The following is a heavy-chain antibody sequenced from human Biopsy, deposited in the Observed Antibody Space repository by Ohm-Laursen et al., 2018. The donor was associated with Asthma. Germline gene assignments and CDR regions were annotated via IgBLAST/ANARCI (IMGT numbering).Heavy chain of an antibody. V-gene: IGHV4-39*01. CDR1: GGSMSSSSYS. J-gene: IGHJ4*02. Sequence: GTLSLTSTVSGGSMSSSSYSWGWIRQPPGKGLEWIGSISYTGNTDIPSLRSRVTLSVDTSKNNFSLKLTSVTAADTAVFYCARHWNWGSFFDYWGQGMLVTVSS. CDR3: ARHWNWGSFFDY. D-gene: IGHD7-27*01. CDR2: ISYTGNT.